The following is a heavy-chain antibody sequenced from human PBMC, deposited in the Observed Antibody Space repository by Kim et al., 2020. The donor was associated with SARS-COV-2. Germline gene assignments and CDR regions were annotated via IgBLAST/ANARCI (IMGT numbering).Heavy chain of an antibody. CDR1: GFTFGDFA. V-gene: IGHV3-9*01. CDR2: LSSNSGAI. D-gene: IGHD6-6*01. J-gene: IGHJ3*02. CDR3: AKDLVSSSFRDFHI. Sequence: GGSLRLSCAASGFTFGDFAMHWVRQVPGKGLEWVSCLSSNSGAIGYADSVKGRFTISRHNAENSLYLQMNSLRAEDTAFYYCAKDLVSSSFRDFHIWGQGTLVTVSS.